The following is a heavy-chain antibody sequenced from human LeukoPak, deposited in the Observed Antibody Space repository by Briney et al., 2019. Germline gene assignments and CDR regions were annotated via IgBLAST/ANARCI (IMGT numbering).Heavy chain of an antibody. V-gene: IGHV3-48*01. J-gene: IGHJ6*02. CDR3: AKERYFDWLSPNDYYYYYGMDV. D-gene: IGHD3-9*01. Sequence: QTGGSLRLSCAASGFTFSSYAMSWVRQAPGKGLEWVSYISSSSSPIYYADSVKGRFTISRDNAKNSLYLQMDSLRAEDTAVYYCAKERYFDWLSPNDYYYYYGMDVWGQGTTVTVSS. CDR2: ISSSSSPI. CDR1: GFTFSSYA.